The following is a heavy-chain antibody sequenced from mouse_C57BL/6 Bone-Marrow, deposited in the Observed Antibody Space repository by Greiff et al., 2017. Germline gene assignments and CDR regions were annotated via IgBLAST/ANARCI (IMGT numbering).Heavy chain of an antibody. J-gene: IGHJ3*01. CDR2: IDPSDSYT. V-gene: IGHV1-69*01. Sequence: QVPLQQPGAELVMPGASVKLSCKASGYTFTSYWMHWVKQRPGQGLEWIGEIDPSDSYTNYNQKFQGKSTLTVAKSSSTAYMQLSSLTSEDSAVYYCARELAGTFAYWGQGTLVTVSA. D-gene: IGHD4-1*01. CDR3: ARELAGTFAY. CDR1: GYTFTSYW.